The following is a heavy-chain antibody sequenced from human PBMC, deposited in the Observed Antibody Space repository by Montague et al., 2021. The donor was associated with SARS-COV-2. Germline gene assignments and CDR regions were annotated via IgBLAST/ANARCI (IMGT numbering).Heavy chain of an antibody. CDR1: GFTFSDFY. CDR2: ISSTTIYT. D-gene: IGHD1-14*01. Sequence: SLRLSCATSGFTFSDFYMSWIRQAPGKGLECVSYISSTTIYTNYADSVKGRSTISRDNAKNSLYLHMNSLRAEDTAVYYCARGIPPVYWGQGTLVTVSS. V-gene: IGHV3-11*05. CDR3: ARGIPPVY. J-gene: IGHJ4*02.